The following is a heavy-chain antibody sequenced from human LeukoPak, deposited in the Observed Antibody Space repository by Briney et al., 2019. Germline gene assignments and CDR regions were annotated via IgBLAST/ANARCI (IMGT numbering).Heavy chain of an antibody. CDR1: AFTFSSYG. CDR2: ISGDGRDI. V-gene: IGHV3-23*01. D-gene: IGHD3-10*02. CDR3: AELGITMIGGV. Sequence: AGGSLRLSCAASAFTFSSYGMSWVPQAPGKGLKWVSAISGDGRDIFYADAVKGRFTISRDNAKNSLYLQMNSLRAEDTAVYYCAELGITMIGGVWGKGTTVTISS. J-gene: IGHJ6*04.